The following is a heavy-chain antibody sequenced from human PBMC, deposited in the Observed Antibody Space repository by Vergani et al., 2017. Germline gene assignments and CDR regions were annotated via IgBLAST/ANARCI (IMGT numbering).Heavy chain of an antibody. CDR2: IIPILGIA. V-gene: IGHV1-69*02. CDR3: ARLDIVVVPADYGMDV. Sequence: QVQLVQSGAEVKKPGSSVKVSCKASGGTFSSYTISWVRQAPGQGLEWMGRIIPILGIANYAQKFQGRVTITADKSTSTAYMELSSLRSEDTAVYYCARLDIVVVPADYGMDVWGQGTTVTVSS. D-gene: IGHD2-2*01. J-gene: IGHJ6*02. CDR1: GGTFSSYT.